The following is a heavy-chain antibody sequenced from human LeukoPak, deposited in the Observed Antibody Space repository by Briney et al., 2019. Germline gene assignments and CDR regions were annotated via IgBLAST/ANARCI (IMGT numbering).Heavy chain of an antibody. D-gene: IGHD3-10*01. CDR2: IIPIFGTA. V-gene: IGHV1-69*06. CDR1: GYTFTSYD. Sequence: SVKVSCKASGYTFTSYDINWVRQAPGQGLEWMGGIIPIFGTANYAQKFQGRVTITADKSTNTAYMELSSLRSEDTAIYYCARDRGNTMVRGTLDYWGQGTLVTVSS. J-gene: IGHJ4*02. CDR3: ARDRGNTMVRGTLDY.